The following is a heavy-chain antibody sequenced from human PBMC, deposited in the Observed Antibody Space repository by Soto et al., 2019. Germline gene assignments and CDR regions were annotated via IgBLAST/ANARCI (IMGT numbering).Heavy chain of an antibody. CDR2: IYHSGST. V-gene: IGHV4-30-2*01. Sequence: QLQLQESGSGLVKPSQTLCLICTVCGGSISSGGYSWSWIRQPPGKGLEWIGYIYHSGSTYYNPSLRSGVPIPVARSKTRFPRRLTPWPAAARAVFSWAGAPPPGAQGPLAPVPP. CDR3: AGAPPP. CDR1: GGSISSGGYS. J-gene: IGHJ5*02.